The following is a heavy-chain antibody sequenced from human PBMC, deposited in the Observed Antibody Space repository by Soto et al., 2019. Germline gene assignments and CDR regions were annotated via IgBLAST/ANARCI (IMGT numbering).Heavy chain of an antibody. V-gene: IGHV4-61*08. J-gene: IGHJ4*02. Sequence: SETLSLTCTVSGGSISSGDYYWSWTRQPPGKGLEWIGYIYYSGSTNYNPSLKSRVTISVDTSKNQFSLKLSSVTAADTAVYYCARAPSFDYWGQGTLVTVSS. CDR2: IYYSGST. CDR1: GGSISSGDYY. CDR3: ARAPSFDY.